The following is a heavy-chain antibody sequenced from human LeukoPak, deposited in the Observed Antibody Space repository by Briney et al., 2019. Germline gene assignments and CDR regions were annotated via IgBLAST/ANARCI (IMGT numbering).Heavy chain of an antibody. J-gene: IGHJ5*02. CDR2: IRYSGST. Sequence: PSQTLSLTCAVSGGSISSGGYSWSWIRQPPGKGLEWIGSIRYSGSTYYNPSLKSRVTISADTSKNQFSLKLSSVTAADTAVYYCVAQSGYFQFDPWGQGTLVTVSS. CDR1: GGSISSGGYS. D-gene: IGHD3-3*01. V-gene: IGHV4-30-2*03. CDR3: VAQSGYFQFDP.